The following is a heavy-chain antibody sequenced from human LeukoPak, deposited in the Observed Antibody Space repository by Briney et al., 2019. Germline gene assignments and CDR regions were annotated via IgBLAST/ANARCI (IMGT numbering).Heavy chain of an antibody. V-gene: IGHV3-48*04. J-gene: IGHJ4*02. CDR3: ARDLYEVTEPLVDY. CDR2: INTGSDSI. Sequence: GGSLRLSCAASGFTFSTYWMSWVRQAPGKGLEWVSYINTGSDSIYYADSVKGRFTISRDNAKNSLFLQMNSLRAEDTAVYYCARDLYEVTEPLVDYWGQGTLVTVSS. D-gene: IGHD2-21*02. CDR1: GFTFSTYW.